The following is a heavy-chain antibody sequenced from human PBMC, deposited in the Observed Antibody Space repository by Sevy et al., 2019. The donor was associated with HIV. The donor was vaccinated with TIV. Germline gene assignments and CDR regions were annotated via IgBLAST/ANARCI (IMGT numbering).Heavy chain of an antibody. J-gene: IGHJ4*02. CDR2: ISGSGGTT. CDR3: AKLRPHYSSGWYFFDY. CDR1: GFTFGSYA. Sequence: GGSLRLSCAASGFTFGSYAMSWVRQAPGEGLEWVSDISGSGGTTYYADSVKGRFTISRDNSKNTLFLQMNSLRAEDTALYYCAKLRPHYSSGWYFFDYWGQGTLVTVSS. V-gene: IGHV3-23*01. D-gene: IGHD6-19*01.